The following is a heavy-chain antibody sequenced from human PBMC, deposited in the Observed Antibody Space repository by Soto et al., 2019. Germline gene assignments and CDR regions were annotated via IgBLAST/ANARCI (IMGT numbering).Heavy chain of an antibody. V-gene: IGHV3-23*01. J-gene: IGHJ4*02. CDR1: GFTFSSYA. CDR3: AKDGEEGYCSSTSCYTYYFDP. CDR2: ISGSGGST. D-gene: IGHD2-2*02. Sequence: GGSLRLSCAASGFTFSSYAMSWVRQAPGKGLEWVSAISGSGGSTYYADSVKGRFTISRDNSKNTLYLQMNSLRAEDTAVYYCAKDGEEGYCSSTSCYTYYFDPWGQGTLVTVSS.